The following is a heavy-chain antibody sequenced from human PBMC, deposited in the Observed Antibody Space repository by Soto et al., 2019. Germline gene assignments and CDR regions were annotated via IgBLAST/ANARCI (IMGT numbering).Heavy chain of an antibody. CDR2: ISSSGTTI. CDR1: GFTFSTYS. V-gene: IGHV3-48*02. CDR3: AKGRYDFWSPYYFDS. J-gene: IGHJ4*02. Sequence: PGGSLRLSCAASGFTFSTYSMNWVRQAPGKGLEWVSYISSSGTTIYYADSVKGRFTISRDNARNSLYLQMDSLRDEDTALYYCAKGRYDFWSPYYFDSWGQGTLVTVSS. D-gene: IGHD3-3*01.